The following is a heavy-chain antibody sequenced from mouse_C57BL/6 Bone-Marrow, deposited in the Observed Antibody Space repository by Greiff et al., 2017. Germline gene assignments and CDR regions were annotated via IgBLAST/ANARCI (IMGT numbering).Heavy chain of an antibody. Sequence: EVQGVESGGGLVQPGGSLSLSCAASGFTFTDYYMSWVRQPPGKALEWLGFIRNKANGYTTEYSASVKGRFTISRDNSQSILYLQMNALRAEDSATYYCARYTDDYDVRDVTGYYFDYWGQGTTLTVSS. CDR2: IRNKANGYTT. V-gene: IGHV7-3*01. CDR3: ARYTDDYDVRDVTGYYFDY. D-gene: IGHD2-4*01. J-gene: IGHJ2*01. CDR1: GFTFTDYY.